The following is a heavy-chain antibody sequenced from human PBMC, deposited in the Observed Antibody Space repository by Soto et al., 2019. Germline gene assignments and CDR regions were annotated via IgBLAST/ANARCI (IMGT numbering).Heavy chain of an antibody. D-gene: IGHD2-2*01. V-gene: IGHV1-69*01. J-gene: IGHJ6*02. CDR1: GGTFSSYA. CDR2: IIPISDTT. Sequence: QVQLVQSGAEVKKPGSSVKVSCKASGGTFSSYAISWVRQAPGQGLEWMGGIIPISDTTNYAQKFQGRVTITTADSTSTASIKQSSIISADAAVFYYATTQHSSTTLENFYYYYYGMDVWGQGTTVTVSS. CDR3: ATTQHSSTTLENFYYYYYGMDV.